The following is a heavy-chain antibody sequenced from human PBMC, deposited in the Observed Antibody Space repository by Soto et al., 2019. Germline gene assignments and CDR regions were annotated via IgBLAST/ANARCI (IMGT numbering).Heavy chain of an antibody. D-gene: IGHD2-15*01. J-gene: IGHJ4*02. CDR3: GKVLVGATGHTDSDS. CDR1: GGSISSYY. V-gene: IGHV4-59*08. Sequence: PSETLSLTCTVSGGSISSYYWSWIRQPPGKGLEWIGYIYYSGVTYSNPSLKSRVTISRDTSKNQFSLKLTSVTAADTALYYCGKVLVGATGHTDSDSWGPGTLVTVSS. CDR2: IYYSGVT.